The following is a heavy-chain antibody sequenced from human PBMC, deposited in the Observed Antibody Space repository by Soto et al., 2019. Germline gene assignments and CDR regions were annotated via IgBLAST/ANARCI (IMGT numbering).Heavy chain of an antibody. CDR1: GYTFTSYG. Sequence: ASVKVSCKASGYTFTSYGISWVRQAPGQGLEWMGWISAYNGNTNYAQKLQGRVTMTTDTSTSTAYMELRSLRSDDTAVYYCARANYYDSSGYSAIGAFDIWGQGTMVTVSS. CDR2: ISAYNGNT. V-gene: IGHV1-18*01. CDR3: ARANYYDSSGYSAIGAFDI. D-gene: IGHD3-22*01. J-gene: IGHJ3*02.